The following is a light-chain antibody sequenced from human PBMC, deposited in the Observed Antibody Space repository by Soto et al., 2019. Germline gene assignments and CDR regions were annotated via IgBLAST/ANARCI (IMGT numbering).Light chain of an antibody. V-gene: IGKV3-15*01. CDR1: QSVSSN. J-gene: IGKJ4*01. CDR3: QQYNNWRLT. CDR2: GAS. Sequence: EIVMTQSPATLSVSPGERATLSCRASQSVSSNLAWYQQKPGQAPRILIYGASTSATGIPARFSGSGSGTEFTLTISSLQSEDFAVDYCQQYNNWRLTFGGGTKVDIK.